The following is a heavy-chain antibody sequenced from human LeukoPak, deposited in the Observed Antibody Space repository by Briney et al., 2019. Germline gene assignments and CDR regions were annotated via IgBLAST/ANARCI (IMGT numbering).Heavy chain of an antibody. Sequence: SVKVSCKASGGTFSSYAISWVRQAPGQGLEWMGRIIPILGIANYAQKFQGRVTITADKSTSTAYMELSSLRSEDTAVYYCARDPRYYYDSSGYYLNDYWGQGTLVTVSS. J-gene: IGHJ4*02. D-gene: IGHD3-22*01. CDR2: IIPILGIA. CDR3: ARDPRYYYDSSGYYLNDY. CDR1: GGTFSSYA. V-gene: IGHV1-69*04.